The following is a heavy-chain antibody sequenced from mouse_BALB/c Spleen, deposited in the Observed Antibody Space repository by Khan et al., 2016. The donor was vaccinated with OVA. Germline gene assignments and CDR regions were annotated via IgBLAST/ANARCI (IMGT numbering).Heavy chain of an antibody. V-gene: IGHV5-6-4*01. Sequence: VELVQSGRGLVKPGGSLKLSCAASGFSFSSYTMSWVRQTPEKRLEWVATISSGGSYTYYPDSVKGRFTISRDNSYNTLYLQMISLKSEDTAMFYCARGDGTNSNPSAMDYWGQGTSVTVSS. CDR3: ARGDGTNSNPSAMDY. D-gene: IGHD2-5*01. CDR2: ISSGGSYT. J-gene: IGHJ4*01. CDR1: GFSFSSYT.